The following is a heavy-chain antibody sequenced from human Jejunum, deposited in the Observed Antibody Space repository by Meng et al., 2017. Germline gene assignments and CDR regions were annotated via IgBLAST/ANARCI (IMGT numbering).Heavy chain of an antibody. Sequence: GGSLRLSCEASGITFSTSSMHWVRQVPGKGLQYVSAISGSGDRLYYTNSVKGRFTISRDNSKNTLYLQMDNVRVEDMAVYYCATWTAASYNDYWGQGTLVTVSS. J-gene: IGHJ4*02. CDR3: ATWTAASYNDY. CDR1: GITFSTSS. V-gene: IGHV3-64*01. D-gene: IGHD2-21*02. CDR2: ISGSGDRL.